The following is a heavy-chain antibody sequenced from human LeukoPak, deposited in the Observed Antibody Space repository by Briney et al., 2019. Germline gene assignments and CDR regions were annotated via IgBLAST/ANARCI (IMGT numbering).Heavy chain of an antibody. D-gene: IGHD4-17*01. V-gene: IGHV3-30-3*01. CDR2: ISYDGSNK. Sequence: GGSLRLSCAASGFTFSSYAMHWVRQAPGKGPEWVAVISYDGSNKYYADSVKGRFTISRDNSKNTLYLQMNSLRAEDTAVYYCARDSAVTTSHHFDYWGQGTLVTVSS. J-gene: IGHJ4*02. CDR1: GFTFSSYA. CDR3: ARDSAVTTSHHFDY.